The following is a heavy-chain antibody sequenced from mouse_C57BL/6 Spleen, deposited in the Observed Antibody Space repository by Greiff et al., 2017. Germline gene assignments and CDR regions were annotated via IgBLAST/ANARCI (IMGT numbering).Heavy chain of an antibody. J-gene: IGHJ4*01. CDR1: GYTFTDYN. CDR3: ARRDYGTMDY. CDR2: INPNTGGT. D-gene: IGHD1-1*01. V-gene: IGHV1-18*01. Sequence: VQLKESGPELVKPGASVKIPCKASGYTFTDYNMDWVKQSHGKSLEWIGDINPNTGGTIYNQKFQGKDTLTVDKSSSTAYMELRSLTSEDTAVYYWARRDYGTMDYWGQGTSVTVSS.